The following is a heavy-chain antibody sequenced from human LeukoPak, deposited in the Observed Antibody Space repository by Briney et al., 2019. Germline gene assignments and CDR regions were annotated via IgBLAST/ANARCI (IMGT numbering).Heavy chain of an antibody. V-gene: IGHV3-33*01. CDR1: GFTFSTHG. J-gene: IGHJ4*02. CDR2: ILSDGSNK. D-gene: IGHD4-17*01. Sequence: PGGSLRLSSAAFGFTFSTHGMHWVRQDPVKGLQWVALILSDGSNKYYTDSVKGRFTLSRDNSKNTVYLQMSSLRAEDTAVYYCATDGPHYDVDNWGQGTLVTVSS. CDR3: ATDGPHYDVDN.